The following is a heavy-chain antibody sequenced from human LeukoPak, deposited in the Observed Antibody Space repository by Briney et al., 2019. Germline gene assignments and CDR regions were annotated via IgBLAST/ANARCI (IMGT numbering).Heavy chain of an antibody. CDR1: GFTFRSHG. V-gene: IGHV3-33*01. CDR2: IWYDASDV. CDR3: EVWNDERRLDY. D-gene: IGHD1-1*01. J-gene: IGHJ4*02. Sequence: PGRSLRLSCAASGFTFRSHGMHWVRQAPGKGLEWVAVIWYDASDVYYADSVKGRFTISRDNSRNTLFLQMNSLRVEDTAVYYCEVWNDERRLDYWGQGTLVTVSS.